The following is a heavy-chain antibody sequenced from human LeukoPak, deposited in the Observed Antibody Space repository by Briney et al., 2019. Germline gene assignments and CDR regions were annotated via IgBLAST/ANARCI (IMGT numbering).Heavy chain of an antibody. CDR2: IKSKTDGGTT. J-gene: IGHJ3*02. D-gene: IGHD6-13*01. CDR3: TTEDGIAAAYEAFDI. V-gene: IGHV3-15*01. Sequence: PGGSLRLSCAASGFTFSNAWMSWVRQAPGKGLEWVGRIKSKTDGGTTDYAAPVKGRFTISTDDSKNTLYLQMNSLKTEDTAVYYCTTEDGIAAAYEAFDIWGQGTMVTVSS. CDR1: GFTFSNAW.